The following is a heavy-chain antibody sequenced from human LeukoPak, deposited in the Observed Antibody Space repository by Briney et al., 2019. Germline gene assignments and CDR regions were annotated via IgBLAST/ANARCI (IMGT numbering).Heavy chain of an antibody. CDR3: ARAGGGGSWYYMDV. CDR1: GDSISISNYY. CDR2: MYYSGST. Sequence: SETLSLTCTVSGDSISISNYYWGWIRQPPGKGLEWIGSMYYSGSTYYNASLKRRLTISLDTSKNQFSLKLSSVTAADTAVYYCARAGGGGSWYYMDVWGKGTTVTVSS. V-gene: IGHV4-39*07. D-gene: IGHD6-13*01. J-gene: IGHJ6*03.